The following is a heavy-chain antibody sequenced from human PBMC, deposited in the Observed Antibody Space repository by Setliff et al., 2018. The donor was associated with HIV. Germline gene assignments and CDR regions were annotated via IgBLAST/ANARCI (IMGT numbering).Heavy chain of an antibody. CDR2: INPSGGST. Sequence: ASVKVSCKASGYTFNNYSMHWVRQAPGQGLEWMGIINPSGGSTSYAQKFHGRVTMTRDTSTSTVYMELSSLRSEDTAVYYCARELYGDYTLDYWGQGTLVTVSS. V-gene: IGHV1-46*02. CDR1: GYTFNNYS. J-gene: IGHJ4*02. CDR3: ARELYGDYTLDY. D-gene: IGHD4-17*01.